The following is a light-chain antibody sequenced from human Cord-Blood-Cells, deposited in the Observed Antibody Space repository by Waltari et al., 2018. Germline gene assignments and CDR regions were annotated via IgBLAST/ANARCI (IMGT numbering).Light chain of an antibody. V-gene: IGKV3-11*01. Sequence: IVLTQSPATLSLSSGERATLSCRASQSVSSYLAWYQQKPGQAPRLLFYEASSMATGIPARCSGSCSGTDFTLTISSLEPEDFAVYYFQHRSNWPPWTFGQGTKVEIK. CDR3: QHRSNWPPWT. CDR1: QSVSSY. J-gene: IGKJ1*01. CDR2: EAS.